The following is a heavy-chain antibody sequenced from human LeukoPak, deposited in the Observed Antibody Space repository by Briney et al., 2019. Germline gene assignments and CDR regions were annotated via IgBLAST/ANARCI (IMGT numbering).Heavy chain of an antibody. Sequence: GGPLRLSCAASGFTFSSYAMSWVRQAPGKGLEWVSAISGSGGSTYYADSVKGRFTFSRDNSKNTLYLQMNSLRAEDTAVYYCAKDWRVFCTNGVCPFDYWGQGTLVTVSS. J-gene: IGHJ4*02. CDR2: ISGSGGST. CDR1: GFTFSSYA. V-gene: IGHV3-23*01. CDR3: AKDWRVFCTNGVCPFDY. D-gene: IGHD2-8*01.